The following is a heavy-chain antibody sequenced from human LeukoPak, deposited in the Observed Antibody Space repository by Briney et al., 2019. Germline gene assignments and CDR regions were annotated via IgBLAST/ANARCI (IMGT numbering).Heavy chain of an antibody. CDR3: ARPYSSSWPVGMDV. CDR2: IYYSGST. CDR1: GGSISSSSYY. Sequence: SETLSLTCTVSGGSISSSSYYWGWIREPPGKGLERIGSIYYSGSTYYNPSLKSRVTISVDTSKNQFSLKLSSVTAADMAVYYCARPYSSSWPVGMDVWGQGTTVTVSS. V-gene: IGHV4-39*01. D-gene: IGHD6-13*01. J-gene: IGHJ6*02.